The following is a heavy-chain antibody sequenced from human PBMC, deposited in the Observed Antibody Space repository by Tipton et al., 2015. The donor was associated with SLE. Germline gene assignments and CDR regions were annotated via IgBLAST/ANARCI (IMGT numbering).Heavy chain of an antibody. J-gene: IGHJ4*02. CDR1: GHSISSGFY. D-gene: IGHD2/OR15-2a*01. V-gene: IGHV4-38-2*02. Sequence: TLSLTCIVSGHSISSGFYWGWIRQSPGKGLEWIGNFYHRGTTYYNPSLKSRVTISADTSKNHLSLKLTSVTAADTAVYFCARSSSVRTLLWPTFAYWGQGTLVTVSS. CDR3: ARSSSVRTLLWPTFAY. CDR2: FYHRGTT.